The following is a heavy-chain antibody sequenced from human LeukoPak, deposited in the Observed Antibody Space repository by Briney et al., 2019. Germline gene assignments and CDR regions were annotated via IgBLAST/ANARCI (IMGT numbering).Heavy chain of an antibody. D-gene: IGHD3-3*01. J-gene: IGHJ4*02. CDR3: ARSYYDFWSGRNDDY. V-gene: IGHV4-61*02. Sequence: PSQTLSLTGTVSGGSISSGSYYWSWIRQPAGKGLEWIGRIHTSGSTNYNPSLKSRVTISVDTSKNQFSLKLSSVTAADTAVYYCARSYYDFWSGRNDDYWGQGTLVTVSS. CDR1: GGSISSGSYY. CDR2: IHTSGST.